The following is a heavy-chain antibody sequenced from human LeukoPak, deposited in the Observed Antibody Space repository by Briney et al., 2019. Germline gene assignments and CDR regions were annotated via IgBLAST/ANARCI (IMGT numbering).Heavy chain of an antibody. CDR1: GFTFSSYA. Sequence: GGSLRLSCAASGFTFSSYAMHWVRQAPGKGLEWVAVISYDGSNKYYADSVKGRFTISRDNSKNTLYLQMSSLRAEDTAVYYCATGHRDSSGYSHSLLRNNWFDPWGQGTLVTVSS. V-gene: IGHV3-30-3*01. D-gene: IGHD3-22*01. J-gene: IGHJ5*02. CDR3: ATGHRDSSGYSHSLLRNNWFDP. CDR2: ISYDGSNK.